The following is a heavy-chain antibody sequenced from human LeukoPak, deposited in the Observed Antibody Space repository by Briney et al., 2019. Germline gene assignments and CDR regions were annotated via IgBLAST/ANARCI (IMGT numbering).Heavy chain of an antibody. CDR1: GYTFTSYG. Sequence: ASVKVSCKASGYTFTSYGISWVRQAPGQGLEWTGWISAYNDNTNYAQKLQGRVTMTTDTSTSTAYMELRSLRSDDTAVYYCARVRDTAMPSDYWGQGTLVTVSS. D-gene: IGHD5-18*01. V-gene: IGHV1-18*04. CDR2: ISAYNDNT. CDR3: ARVRDTAMPSDY. J-gene: IGHJ4*02.